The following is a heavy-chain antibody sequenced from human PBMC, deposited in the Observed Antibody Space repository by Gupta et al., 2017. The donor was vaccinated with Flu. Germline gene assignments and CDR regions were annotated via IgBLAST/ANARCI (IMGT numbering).Heavy chain of an antibody. J-gene: IGHJ6*03. D-gene: IGHD3-10*01. V-gene: IGHV3-23*01. CDR2: ISGSGDKT. Sequence: VSAISGSGDKTYYADSVKGRFTISRDNSKNTLYLQMNSLRAEDTAVYYCAKDKASGDYYYYYMDVWGKGTTVTVSS. CDR3: AKDKASGDYYYYYMDV.